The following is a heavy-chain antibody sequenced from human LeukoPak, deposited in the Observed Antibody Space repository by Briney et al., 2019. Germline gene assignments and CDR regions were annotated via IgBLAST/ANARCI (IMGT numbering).Heavy chain of an antibody. CDR2: IYHSGST. D-gene: IGHD3-16*01. CDR3: ASRKRIMITFGGVN. V-gene: IGHV4-38-2*01. Sequence: PSETLSLTCSVSGYSISRGYFWGWIRQPPGKGLEWIANIYHSGSTYYNPSLKSRVTISVDTSKNQFSLKLSSVTAADTAVYYCASRKRIMITFGGVNWGQGTLVTVSS. CDR1: GYSISRGYF. J-gene: IGHJ4*02.